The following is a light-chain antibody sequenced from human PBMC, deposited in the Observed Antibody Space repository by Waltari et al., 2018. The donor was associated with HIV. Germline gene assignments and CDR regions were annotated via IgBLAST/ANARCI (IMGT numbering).Light chain of an antibody. CDR2: GNK. Sequence: QSVLTQPPSVSGAPGQRVTISCTGGSSNIGADYAVPWDQQIPGTAPKLLISGNKNRPSGAPDRFSASKSGASASLAITGLQAEDEADYFCQSYDRSLSASVVFGGGTKLTVL. CDR3: QSYDRSLSASVV. J-gene: IGLJ2*01. CDR1: SSNIGADYA. V-gene: IGLV1-40*01.